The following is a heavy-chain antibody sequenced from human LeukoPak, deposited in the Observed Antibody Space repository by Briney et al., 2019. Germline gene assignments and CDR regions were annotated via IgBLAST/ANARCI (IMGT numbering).Heavy chain of an antibody. CDR3: ATWDDYGDYVAFEY. J-gene: IGHJ4*02. CDR1: GFTFSSYT. Sequence: PGGSLRLSCAGSGFTFSSYTMNWVRQAPGKGLEWVSSISSRATYIYYADSVRGRFTISRDDAKNSLFLHMNSLRAEDTAVYYCATWDDYGDYVAFEYWGQGTLVTVSS. CDR2: ISSRATYI. D-gene: IGHD4-17*01. V-gene: IGHV3-21*01.